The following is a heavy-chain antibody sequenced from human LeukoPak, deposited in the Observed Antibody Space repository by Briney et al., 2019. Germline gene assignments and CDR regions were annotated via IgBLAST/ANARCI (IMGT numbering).Heavy chain of an antibody. CDR2: ITSSNSDI. J-gene: IGHJ5*02. CDR1: GFTFSNFG. V-gene: IGHV3-21*01. D-gene: IGHD2-8*01. CDR3: ARDLLGYCTNGICYDKSNWFDP. Sequence: GGPLRLSCAASGFTFSNFGMNWVRQAPGKGLEWVSSITSSNSDIYYADSVKGRFTISRDNAKNSLYLQMNSLRAEHTAVYYCARDLLGYCTNGICYDKSNWFDPWGQGTLVTVSS.